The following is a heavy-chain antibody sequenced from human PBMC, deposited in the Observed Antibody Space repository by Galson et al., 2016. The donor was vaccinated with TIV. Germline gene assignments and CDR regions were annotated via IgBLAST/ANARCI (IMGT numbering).Heavy chain of an antibody. CDR1: GLSVSINC. CDR3: ARDRVLDATYYFYYYGMDV. CDR2: ISDGGKT. D-gene: IGHD2-8*02. J-gene: IGHJ6*02. Sequence: SLRLSCAASGLSVSINCMTWVRQAPEKGLEWVSLISDGGKTYYSDSVKGRFSISRDNSKNTLYLQMNSLRIEDTAVYYCARDRVLDATYYFYYYGMDVWGQGTAVTVSS. V-gene: IGHV3-66*02.